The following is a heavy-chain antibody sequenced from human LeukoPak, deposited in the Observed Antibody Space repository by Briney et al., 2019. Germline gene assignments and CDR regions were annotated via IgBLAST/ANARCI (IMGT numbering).Heavy chain of an antibody. J-gene: IGHJ6*04. CDR3: ARVGHTHYYYVLDV. Sequence: GASLKLSCNASGYTFTNFGISWVRQAPGQGLEWMGWISVSNGNTNSAQNFQGRITMTTDTSTCTVKLELRSLRSDDVAVYYCARVGHTHYYYVLDVWGKGTTVTVSS. D-gene: IGHD2-15*01. CDR2: ISVSNGNT. CDR1: GYTFTNFG. V-gene: IGHV1-18*03.